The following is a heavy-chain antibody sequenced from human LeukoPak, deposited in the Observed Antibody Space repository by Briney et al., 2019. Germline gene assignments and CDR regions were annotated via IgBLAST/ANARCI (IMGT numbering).Heavy chain of an antibody. J-gene: IGHJ4*02. CDR2: LNQDGSEK. Sequence: PGGSLRLSCAAPGFTFRSYWMTWVRQAPGKGLEWVANLNQDGSEKYYVDSVKGRFTISRDNAENSLYLQMNSLKAEDTALYYCARGQWQQVNSFFDHWGQGSLVTVSS. D-gene: IGHD6-19*01. CDR1: GFTFRSYW. CDR3: ARGQWQQVNSFFDH. V-gene: IGHV3-7*01.